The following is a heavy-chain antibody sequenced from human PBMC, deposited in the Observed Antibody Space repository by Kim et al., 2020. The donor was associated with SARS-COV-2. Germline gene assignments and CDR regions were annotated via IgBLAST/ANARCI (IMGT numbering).Heavy chain of an antibody. J-gene: IGHJ4*02. CDR3: ARDVSAARKFDC. V-gene: IGHV1-69*01. Sequence: NYAQKFQGRVTITADESTSTAYMELSSLRSEDTAVYYCARDVSAARKFDCWGQGTLVTVSS. D-gene: IGHD6-6*01.